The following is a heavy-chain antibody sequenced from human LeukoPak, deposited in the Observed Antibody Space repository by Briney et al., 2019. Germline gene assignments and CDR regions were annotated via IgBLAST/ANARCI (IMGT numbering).Heavy chain of an antibody. Sequence: GGSLRLSCAASGFTFSSYWMSWVRQAPGKGLEWVANINQDGSEKYFVDSVKGRFTISRDNAKNSLYLQMNSLRAEDTAVYYCARTAVLRYFDWLLRPYYFDYWGQGTLVTVSS. V-gene: IGHV3-7*01. CDR1: GFTFSSYW. CDR2: INQDGSEK. D-gene: IGHD3-9*01. CDR3: ARTAVLRYFDWLLRPYYFDY. J-gene: IGHJ4*02.